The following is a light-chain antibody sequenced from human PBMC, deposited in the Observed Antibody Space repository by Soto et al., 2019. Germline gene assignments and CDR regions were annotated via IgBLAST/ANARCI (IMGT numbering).Light chain of an antibody. CDR2: AAS. V-gene: IGKV3-20*01. CDR3: QQYGTSPYT. CDR1: QSVSSIY. Sequence: ENVLTQSPGTLSLTPGERATLSCRASQSVSSIYLAWYQQRPGQAPRLLIYAASSRATGIPDRFSGSGSGTDFTLTISSLEPEDSAVYYCQQYGTSPYTFGQGTMLEIK. J-gene: IGKJ2*01.